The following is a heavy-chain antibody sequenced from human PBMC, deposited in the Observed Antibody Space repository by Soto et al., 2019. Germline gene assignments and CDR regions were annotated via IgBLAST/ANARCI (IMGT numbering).Heavy chain of an antibody. CDR3: ARDLGYYDSSGYFDY. CDR2: ISSSGDII. D-gene: IGHD3-22*01. Sequence: PGGSVRLSCAASGFTFSDHYMSWIRQAPGKGLEWVSYISSSGDIIYYADSVKGRFTISRDNAKNSLYLQMNSLRAEDTAVYYCARDLGYYDSSGYFDYWGQGTLVPVSS. V-gene: IGHV3-11*01. CDR1: GFTFSDHY. J-gene: IGHJ4*02.